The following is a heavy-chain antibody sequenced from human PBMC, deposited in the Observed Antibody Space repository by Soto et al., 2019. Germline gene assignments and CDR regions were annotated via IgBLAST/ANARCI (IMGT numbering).Heavy chain of an antibody. V-gene: IGHV3-21*01. CDR1: GFTFSYYS. D-gene: IGHD3-22*01. CDR3: ARVVDYYDPYYYYGMDV. CDR2: ISSSSSYI. Sequence: EVQLVESGGGLVKPGGSLRLSCAASGFTFSYYSMNWVRQAPGKGLEWVSSISSSSSYISYAYSVKGRFTIASDNAKNSLYLEMNSLRADDTAVYYWARVVDYYDPYYYYGMDVWGQGTTGTVSS. J-gene: IGHJ6*02.